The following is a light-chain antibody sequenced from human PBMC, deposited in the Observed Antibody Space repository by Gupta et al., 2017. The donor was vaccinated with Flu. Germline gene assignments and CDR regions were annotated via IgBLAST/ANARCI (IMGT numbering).Light chain of an antibody. V-gene: IGKV3-11*01. J-gene: IGKJ1*01. CDR3: QQRRSWPQT. CDR1: QGVQYY. CDR2: DAS. Sequence: ERAIHSCRASQGVQYYLAWYQHKLGQAPRLLIYDASNRPTGISTRFSGSGCGTDFTLTISSLEPEDFAVYYCQQRRSWPQTVGQGTKVEVK.